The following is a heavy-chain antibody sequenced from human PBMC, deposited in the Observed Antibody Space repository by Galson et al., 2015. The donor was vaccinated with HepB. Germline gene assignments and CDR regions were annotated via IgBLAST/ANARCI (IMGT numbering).Heavy chain of an antibody. CDR3: ARDLEPAAMYYYYYGMDV. D-gene: IGHD2-2*01. CDR1: GYTFTSYA. Sequence: SVKVSCKASGYTFTSYAMHWVRQAPGQRLEWMGWINAGNGNTKYSQKFQGRVTITRDTSASTAYMELSSLRSEDTAVYYCARDLEPAAMYYYYYGMDVWGQGTTVTVSS. CDR2: INAGNGNT. V-gene: IGHV1-3*01. J-gene: IGHJ6*02.